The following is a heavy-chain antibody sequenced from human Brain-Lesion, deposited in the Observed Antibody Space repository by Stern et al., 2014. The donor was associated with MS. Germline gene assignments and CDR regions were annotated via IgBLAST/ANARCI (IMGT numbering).Heavy chain of an antibody. Sequence: EVQLVESGGGVVQPGRSLILSCRASGFSFSNYGIHWVRQAPGKGLEWVGRIKSKTDGGTTDYAAPVKGRFTISRDDSKNTLYLQMNSLKTEDTAVYYCTTDLSYYLAFDIWGQGTMVTVSS. CDR2: IKSKTDGGTT. J-gene: IGHJ3*02. CDR1: GFSFSNYG. CDR3: TTDLSYYLAFDI. V-gene: IGHV3-15*01. D-gene: IGHD1-26*01.